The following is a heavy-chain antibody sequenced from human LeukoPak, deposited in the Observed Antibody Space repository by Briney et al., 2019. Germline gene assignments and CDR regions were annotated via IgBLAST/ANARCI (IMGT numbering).Heavy chain of an antibody. V-gene: IGHV1-24*01. D-gene: IGHD6-19*01. CDR1: GYTLTELS. Sequence: ASVKVSCKVSGYTLTELSMHWVRQAPGKGLEWMGGFDPEDGETIYARKFQGRVTMTEDTSTDTAYMELSSLRSEDTAVYYCATAAYSSGLFDYWGQGTLVTVSS. CDR3: ATAAYSSGLFDY. J-gene: IGHJ4*02. CDR2: FDPEDGET.